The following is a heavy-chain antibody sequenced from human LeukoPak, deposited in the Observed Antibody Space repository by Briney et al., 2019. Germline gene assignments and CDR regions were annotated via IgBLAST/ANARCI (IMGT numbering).Heavy chain of an antibody. J-gene: IGHJ4*02. CDR2: ISSSSSYI. V-gene: IGHV3-21*01. CDR1: GFTLSSYS. D-gene: IGHD2-2*01. Sequence: GGSLRLSCAASGFTLSSYSMNWVRQAPGKGLEWVSSISSSSSYIYYADSVKGRFTISRDNAKNSLYLQMNSLRAEDTAVYYCARDDPSHCSSTSCYGGAFDYWGQGTLVTVSS. CDR3: ARDDPSHCSSTSCYGGAFDY.